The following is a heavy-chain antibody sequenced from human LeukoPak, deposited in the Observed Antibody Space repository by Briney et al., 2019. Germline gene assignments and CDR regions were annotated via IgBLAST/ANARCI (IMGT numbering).Heavy chain of an antibody. V-gene: IGHV4-30-4*07. J-gene: IGHJ6*03. CDR2: IYYSGST. CDR1: GGSLSSGGYS. D-gene: IGHD6-13*01. Sequence: SETLSLTCAVSGGSLSSGGYSWGWIRQPPGRGLEWIGYIYYSGSTYYNPSLKSRVTISVDTSKNQFSLKLSSVTAADTAVYYCARVRSAAGRPYYYYMDVWGKGTTVTISS. CDR3: ARVRSAAGRPYYYYMDV.